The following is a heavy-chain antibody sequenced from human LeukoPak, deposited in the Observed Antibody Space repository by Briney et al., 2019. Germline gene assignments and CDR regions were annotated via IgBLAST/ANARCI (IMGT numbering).Heavy chain of an antibody. CDR2: MNPVSANT. D-gene: IGHD5-18*01. V-gene: IGHV1-8*03. CDR3: SRGGGYSYGALDY. CDR1: GYTFTSYD. Sequence: ASVKLSCKASGYTFTSYDINWVRQATGQGLEWMGWMNPVSANTGYAQKFQGRVTITRNTSISTAYMELSSLRSEDTAVYYCSRGGGYSYGALDYWGQGTPVTASS. J-gene: IGHJ4*02.